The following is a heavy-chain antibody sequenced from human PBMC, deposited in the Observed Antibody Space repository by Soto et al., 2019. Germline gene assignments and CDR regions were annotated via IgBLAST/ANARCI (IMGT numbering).Heavy chain of an antibody. J-gene: IGHJ6*02. Sequence: ASVKVSCKAAGYTFTGYYMHWVRQAPGQGLEWMGWINPNSGGTNYAQKFQGWVTMTRDTSISTAYMELSRLRSDDTAVYYCARGSGSEQWLVENGMDVWGQGTTVTVSS. CDR1: GYTFTGYY. V-gene: IGHV1-2*04. CDR3: ARGSGSEQWLVENGMDV. CDR2: INPNSGGT. D-gene: IGHD6-19*01.